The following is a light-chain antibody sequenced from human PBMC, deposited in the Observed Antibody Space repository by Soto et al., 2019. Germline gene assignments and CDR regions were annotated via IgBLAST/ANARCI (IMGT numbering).Light chain of an antibody. V-gene: IGKV1-5*01. CDR2: DAS. J-gene: IGKJ1*01. CDR3: QQFRT. CDR1: QNIRSR. Sequence: DFQVTQSAATLSASVGDRVTITCRASQNIRSRLAWFQQKPGKAPKLLIYDASSLESGVPQRFSGSGSGTDFTLTISRLEPEDFAVYYCQQFRTFGQRTKVDIK.